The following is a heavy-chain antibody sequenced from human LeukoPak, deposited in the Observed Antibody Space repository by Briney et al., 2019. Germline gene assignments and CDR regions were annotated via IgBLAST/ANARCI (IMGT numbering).Heavy chain of an antibody. CDR3: ARDLNSSGWLGY. J-gene: IGHJ4*02. CDR2: ISGSGGST. D-gene: IGHD6-19*01. V-gene: IGHV3-23*01. Sequence: PGGSLRLSCAASGFTFSSYAMSWVRQAPGKGLEWVSAISGSGGSTYYADSVKRGFTISRDNSKNTLYLQMNSLRAEDTAVYYCARDLNSSGWLGYWGQGTLVTVSS. CDR1: GFTFSSYA.